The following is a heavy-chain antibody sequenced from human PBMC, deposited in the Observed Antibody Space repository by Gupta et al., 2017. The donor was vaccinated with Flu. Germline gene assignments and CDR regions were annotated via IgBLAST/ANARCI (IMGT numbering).Heavy chain of an antibody. CDR2: IKSKTDGGTT. CDR3: TTGIVVVPAARYYYYGMDV. Sequence: EWVGRIKSKTDGGTTDYAARVKGRFTISRDDSKNTLYLQMNSLKTEDTAVYYCTTGIVVVPAARYYYYGMDVWGQGTTVTVSS. D-gene: IGHD2-2*01. V-gene: IGHV3-15*01. J-gene: IGHJ6*02.